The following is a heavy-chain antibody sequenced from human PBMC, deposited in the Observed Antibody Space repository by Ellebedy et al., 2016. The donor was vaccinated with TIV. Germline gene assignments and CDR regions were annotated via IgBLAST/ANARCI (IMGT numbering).Heavy chain of an antibody. J-gene: IGHJ4*02. CDR2: IKQDGSEK. D-gene: IGHD5-12*01. Sequence: GGSLRLSCAASGFTLSFYAMSWVRQAPGKGLEWVANIKQDGSEKYYVESVWGRFTISRDNAQNSLYLQMNSLRVEDTAVYFCARGGYGRPFDCWGQGTLVTVSS. CDR3: ARGGYGRPFDC. CDR1: GFTLSFYA. V-gene: IGHV3-7*03.